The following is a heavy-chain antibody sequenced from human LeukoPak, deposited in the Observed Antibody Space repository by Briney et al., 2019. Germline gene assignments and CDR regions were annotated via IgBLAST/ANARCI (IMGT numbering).Heavy chain of an antibody. D-gene: IGHD3-3*01. J-gene: IGHJ6*03. CDR1: GFTFDDYG. CDR3: ARGGVTIFGVVSYMDV. Sequence: PGGSLRLSCAASGFTFDDYGMSWVRQAPGKGLEWVSGINWNGGSTGYADSVKGRFTISRDNAKNSLYLQMNSLRAEDTALYCCARGGVTIFGVVSYMDVWGKGTTVTVSS. CDR2: INWNGGST. V-gene: IGHV3-20*04.